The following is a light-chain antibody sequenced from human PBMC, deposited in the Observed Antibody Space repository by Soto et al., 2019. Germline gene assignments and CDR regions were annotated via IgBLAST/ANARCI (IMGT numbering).Light chain of an antibody. J-gene: IGLJ1*01. CDR2: EVS. CDR1: SSDVGGYNY. V-gene: IGLV2-8*01. CDR3: SSYAGSRYV. Sequence: QSVLTQPPSASGSPGQSVTISCTGTSSDVGGYNYVSWYQQHPGKAPKLMIYEVSKRPSGVPDRFSGSKSGNTASLTVSGLQAEDEADDYCSSYAGSRYVFGTGTKVTVL.